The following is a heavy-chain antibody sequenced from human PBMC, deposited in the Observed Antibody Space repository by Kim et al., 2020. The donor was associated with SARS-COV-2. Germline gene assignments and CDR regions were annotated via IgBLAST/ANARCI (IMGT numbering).Heavy chain of an antibody. J-gene: IGHJ2*01. CDR2: ISWNSGSI. CDR1: GFTFDDYA. Sequence: GGSLRLSCAASGFTFDDYAMHWVRQAPGKGLEWVSGISWNSGSIGYADSVKGRFTISRDNAKNSLYLQMNSLRAEDTALYYCAKDKAAAGLWWYFDLWGRGTLVTVSS. D-gene: IGHD6-13*01. CDR3: AKDKAAAGLWWYFDL. V-gene: IGHV3-9*01.